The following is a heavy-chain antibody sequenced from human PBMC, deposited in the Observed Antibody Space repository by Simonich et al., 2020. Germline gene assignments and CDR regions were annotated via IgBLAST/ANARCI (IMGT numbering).Heavy chain of an antibody. CDR2: ISSSGSTI. D-gene: IGHD6-6*01. J-gene: IGHJ6*02. CDR3: ARDFRLQLVEIGTYYYYGMDV. V-gene: IGHV3-48*03. Sequence: EVQLVESGGGLVQPGGSLRLSCAASGFTFSSYEMNWVRQAPGKGLELVSYISSSGSTIYYADSVKGRLTITRENAKNSRYLQMNSLRAEDTAVYYWARDFRLQLVEIGTYYYYGMDVWGQGTTVTVSS. CDR1: GFTFSSYE.